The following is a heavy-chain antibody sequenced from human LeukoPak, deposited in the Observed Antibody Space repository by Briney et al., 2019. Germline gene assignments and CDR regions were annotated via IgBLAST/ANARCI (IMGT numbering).Heavy chain of an antibody. J-gene: IGHJ4*02. CDR2: IYHSGST. V-gene: IGHV4-38-2*02. CDR3: ARAEWGLVDY. Sequence: SETLSLTCTVSGYSVSSGYYWGWIRQPPGKGLEWIGSIYHSGSTYYNPSLKSRVTISVDTSMNQFSLKLSSVTAADTAVYYCARAEWGLVDYWGQGTLVTVSS. D-gene: IGHD3-3*01. CDR1: GYSVSSGYY.